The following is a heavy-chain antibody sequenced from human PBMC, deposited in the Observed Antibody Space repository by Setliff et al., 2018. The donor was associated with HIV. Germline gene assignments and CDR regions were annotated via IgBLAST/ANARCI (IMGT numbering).Heavy chain of an antibody. V-gene: IGHV1-69*13. D-gene: IGHD2-8*01. Sequence: SVKVSCKASGGTFSSYAISWVRQAPGQGLEWMGGIIPIFGTANYAQKFQGRVTITADESTSTAYMELSSLRSEDTAVYYCARGYCTNGVCQSFDFWGQGTLVTVSS. J-gene: IGHJ4*02. CDR3: ARGYCTNGVCQSFDF. CDR2: IIPIFGTA. CDR1: GGTFSSYA.